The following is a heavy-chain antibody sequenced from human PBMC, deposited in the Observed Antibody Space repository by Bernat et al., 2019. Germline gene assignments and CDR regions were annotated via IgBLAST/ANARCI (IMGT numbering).Heavy chain of an antibody. J-gene: IGHJ4*02. CDR2: ISSSSSYI. Sequence: EVQLVESGGGLVKPGGSLRLSCAASGFTFSSYSMNWVRQAPGKGLEWVSSISSSSSYIVYADSVKGLFTISRDNAKNSLYLQMNSLRAEDTAVYYCARRGVRGVKAPSDYWGQGTLVTVSS. V-gene: IGHV3-21*01. CDR3: ARRGVRGVKAPSDY. CDR1: GFTFSSYS. D-gene: IGHD3-10*01.